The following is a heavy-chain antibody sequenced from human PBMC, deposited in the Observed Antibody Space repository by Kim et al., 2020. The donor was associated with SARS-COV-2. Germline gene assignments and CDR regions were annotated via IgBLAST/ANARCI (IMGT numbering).Heavy chain of an antibody. D-gene: IGHD3-3*01. CDR1: GFTFNTYT. CDR3: ARGFWDTGGYTVDV. CDR2: ISGSRSSRSYI. V-gene: IGHV3-21*05. Sequence: GGSLRLSCEASGFTFNTYTMNWVRQAPGKGLEWISYISGSRSSRSYIYYADSVEGRFTTSRDNAKNSLYLQMTSRRGEDTAVYYCARGFWDTGGYTVDVWGQGTTVTVSS. J-gene: IGHJ6*02.